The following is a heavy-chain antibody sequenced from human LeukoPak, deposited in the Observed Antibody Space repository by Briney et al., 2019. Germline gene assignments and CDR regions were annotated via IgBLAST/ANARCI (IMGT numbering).Heavy chain of an antibody. J-gene: IGHJ4*02. D-gene: IGHD3-22*01. CDR3: ARGGRLFLPY. CDR1: GGSISSGAYY. CDR2: INHSGNT. Sequence: PSETLSLTCTVSGGSISSGAYYWSWIRQFPGKGLEWIGEINHSGNTNYNPSLKSRVTISVDTSKNQFSLKLSSVTAADTAVYYCARGGRLFLPYWGQGTLVTAFS. V-gene: IGHV4-39*07.